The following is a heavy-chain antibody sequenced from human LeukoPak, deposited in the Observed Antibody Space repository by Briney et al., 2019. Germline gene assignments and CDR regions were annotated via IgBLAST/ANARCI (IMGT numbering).Heavy chain of an antibody. CDR3: ARGIAVAGTDY. CDR1: GVTFSSYS. D-gene: IGHD6-19*01. J-gene: IGHJ4*02. V-gene: IGHV3-21*01. Sequence: GGSLRLSCAASGVTFSSYSMNWVRQAPGKGLEWVSSSSSSSSYIYYADSVKGRFTISRDNAKNSLYMQMNSLRAEDTAVYYCARGIAVAGTDYWGQGPLVTVSS. CDR2: SSSSSSYI.